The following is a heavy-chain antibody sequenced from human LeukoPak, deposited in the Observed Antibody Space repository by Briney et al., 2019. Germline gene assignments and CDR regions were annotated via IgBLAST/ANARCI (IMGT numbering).Heavy chain of an antibody. D-gene: IGHD6-13*01. J-gene: IGHJ6*03. CDR1: GFTFSSYW. CDR2: IKQDGSEK. CDR3: ARTYSSSWYLYYYYYMDV. Sequence: PGGSLRLSCAASGFTFSSYWMSWVRQAPGKGLEWVANIKQDGSEKYYVDSVKGRFTISRDNATNSLYLQMNSLRAEDTAVYYCARTYSSSWYLYYYYYMDVWGKGTTVTISS. V-gene: IGHV3-7*01.